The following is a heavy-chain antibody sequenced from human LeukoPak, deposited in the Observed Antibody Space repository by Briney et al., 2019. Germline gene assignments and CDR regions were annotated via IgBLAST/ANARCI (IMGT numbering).Heavy chain of an antibody. CDR3: ARVPAGGNRPPWSLYMDV. D-gene: IGHD3-16*01. CDR2: ISYDGSNK. V-gene: IGHV3-30*03. CDR1: GFTFSSYG. Sequence: GGSLRLSCAASGFTFSSYGMHWVRQAPGKGLEWVAVISYDGSNKYYADSVKGRFTISRDNSKNTLYLQMNSLRAEDTAVYYCARVPAGGNRPPWSLYMDVWGKGTTVTVSS. J-gene: IGHJ6*03.